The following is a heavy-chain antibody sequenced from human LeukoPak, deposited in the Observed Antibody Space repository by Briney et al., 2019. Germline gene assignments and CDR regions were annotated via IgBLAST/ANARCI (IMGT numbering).Heavy chain of an antibody. J-gene: IGHJ4*02. CDR2: ISSSSSTI. D-gene: IGHD5-18*01. V-gene: IGHV3-48*01. CDR3: ARYSYGYFDY. CDR1: GFTFSSYS. Sequence: GGSLRLSCAASGFTFSSYSMNWVRQAPGKGLEWVSYISSSSSTIYYADSVKGRFTISRDNAKNSLYLQMNSLRAEDKAVYYCARYSYGYFDYWGQGTLVTVPS.